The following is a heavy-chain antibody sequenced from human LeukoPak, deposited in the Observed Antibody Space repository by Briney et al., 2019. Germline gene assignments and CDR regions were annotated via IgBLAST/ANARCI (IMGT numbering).Heavy chain of an antibody. CDR1: GFTFSSYW. CDR2: IKLDGSEK. D-gene: IGHD1-1*01. V-gene: IGHV3-7*01. CDR3: ARDAWKDRYFDY. J-gene: IGHJ4*02. Sequence: PGGSLRLSCAASGFTFSSYWMSWVRPAPGRGLEWVANIKLDGSEKWYADSVKGRFTISRDNAKTSLFMQMNSLRAEDTAVYYCARDAWKDRYFDYWGQGTLVTVSS.